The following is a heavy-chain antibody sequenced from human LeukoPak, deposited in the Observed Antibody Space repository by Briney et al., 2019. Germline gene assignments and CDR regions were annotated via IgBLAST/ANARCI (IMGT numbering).Heavy chain of an antibody. CDR1: GESFSAYF. CDR2: INHRGGS. V-gene: IGHV4-34*01. Sequence: SETLSLTCAVYGESFSAYFWNWIRQAPGKPLEYIGEINHRGGSHYNPSLKTRVTLSADTSKNQFSLKLTSVTAADTAVYFCARGSSFDGYCSAGACDAGYYDSWGQGTPVTVSS. D-gene: IGHD2-15*01. CDR3: ARGSSFDGYCSAGACDAGYYDS. J-gene: IGHJ4*02.